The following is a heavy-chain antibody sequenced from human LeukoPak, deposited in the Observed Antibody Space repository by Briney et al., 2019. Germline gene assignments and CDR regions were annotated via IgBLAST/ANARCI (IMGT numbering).Heavy chain of an antibody. D-gene: IGHD3-10*01. V-gene: IGHV3-7*04. J-gene: IGHJ4*02. CDR1: EFTLSSYW. Sequence: GGSLRLSCAASEFTLSSYWMSWVRQAPGKGLEWVANIKQDGSEKSYVDSVKGRFMISRDNPKNSLHLQMNSLRAEDTAVYYCARDGYATGSHDYWGQGTLVTVSS. CDR3: ARDGYATGSHDY. CDR2: IKQDGSEK.